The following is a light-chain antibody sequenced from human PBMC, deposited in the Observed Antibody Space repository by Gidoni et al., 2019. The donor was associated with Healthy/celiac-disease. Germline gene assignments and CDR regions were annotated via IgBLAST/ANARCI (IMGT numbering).Light chain of an antibody. CDR1: QDISHY. Sequence: DIQMTQSPSSLSASVGDRVTITCQASQDISHYLNWYQKKPGKAPKLLIYDASNLETGVPSRFSGSGSRTDFTFTISSLQPEDIATYYCQQYDNLPTFGQGTRLEIK. V-gene: IGKV1-33*01. CDR3: QQYDNLPT. CDR2: DAS. J-gene: IGKJ5*01.